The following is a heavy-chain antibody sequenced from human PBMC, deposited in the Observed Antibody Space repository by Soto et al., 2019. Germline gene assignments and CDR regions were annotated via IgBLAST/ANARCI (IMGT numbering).Heavy chain of an antibody. J-gene: IGHJ6*02. Sequence: SLRLSCAASGFTFSSYAMHWVRQAPGKGLEWVAVISYDGSNKYYADSVKGRFTISRDNSKNTLYLQMNSLRAEDTAVYYCARDYYDFWSGYYYYYGMDVWGQGTTVTVSS. D-gene: IGHD3-3*01. CDR2: ISYDGSNK. CDR1: GFTFSSYA. V-gene: IGHV3-30-3*01. CDR3: ARDYYDFWSGYYYYYGMDV.